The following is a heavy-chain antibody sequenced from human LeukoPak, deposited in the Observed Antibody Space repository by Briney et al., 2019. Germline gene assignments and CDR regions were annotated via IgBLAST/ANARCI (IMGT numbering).Heavy chain of an antibody. CDR3: AREGHYYDSSGLFDY. Sequence: ASVKVSCKASGHTFTSYGISWVRQAPGQGLEWMGWISAYNGNTNYAQKLQGRVTMTTDTSTSTAYMELRSLRSDDTAVYYCAREGHYYDSSGLFDYWGQGTLVTVSS. CDR1: GHTFTSYG. CDR2: ISAYNGNT. J-gene: IGHJ4*02. V-gene: IGHV1-18*01. D-gene: IGHD3-22*01.